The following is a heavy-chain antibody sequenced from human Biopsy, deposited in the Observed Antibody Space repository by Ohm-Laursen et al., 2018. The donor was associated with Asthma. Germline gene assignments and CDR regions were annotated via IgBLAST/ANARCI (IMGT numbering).Heavy chain of an antibody. CDR1: RFTYE. D-gene: IGHD6-19*01. CDR2: ISYDGSSI. CDR3: SREGVAGTHIED. J-gene: IGHJ4*02. V-gene: IGHV3-30-3*01. Sequence: SLRLSCAASRFTYEMHWVRQAPGKGLEWVAVISYDGSSIYYADSVKGRFTISRDNSKNTLSLQMNSLTAEDTAVYYCSREGVAGTHIEDWGQGTLVTVPS.